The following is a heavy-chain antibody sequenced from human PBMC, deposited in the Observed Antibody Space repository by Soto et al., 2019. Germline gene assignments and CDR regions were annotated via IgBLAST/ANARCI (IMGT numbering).Heavy chain of an antibody. V-gene: IGHV2-5*01. CDR2: IYWNDDK. Sequence: QITLKESGPTLLKPTQTLTLTCTFSGFSLSTSAVGVNWIRQPPGKALEWLALIYWNDDKHYSPSLRSRLTITKDTSKTQVVLTMTNMNPVDTATYYCAHGSGWLSDYWGQGTLVTVSS. CDR1: GFSLSTSAVG. J-gene: IGHJ4*02. CDR3: AHGSGWLSDY. D-gene: IGHD6-19*01.